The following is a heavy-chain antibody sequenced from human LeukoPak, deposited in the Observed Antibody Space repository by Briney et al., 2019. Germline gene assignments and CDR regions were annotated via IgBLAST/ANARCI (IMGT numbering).Heavy chain of an antibody. D-gene: IGHD6-13*01. CDR1: GGSISSYY. V-gene: IGHV4-4*07. J-gene: IGHJ4*02. Sequence: PSETLSLTCTVSGGSISSYYWSWIRQPAGKGLEWIGRIYTSGSTNYNPSLKSRVTMSVDTSKNQFSLKLSSVTAVDTAVYYCARLKFVSSSYFFDYWGQGTLVTVSS. CDR3: ARLKFVSSSYFFDY. CDR2: IYTSGST.